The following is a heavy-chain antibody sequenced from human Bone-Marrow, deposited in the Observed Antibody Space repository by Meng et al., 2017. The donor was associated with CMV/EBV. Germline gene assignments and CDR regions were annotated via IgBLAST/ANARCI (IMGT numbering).Heavy chain of an antibody. CDR3: ARARYYGSGIAGMDV. CDR1: GFTFSSYW. D-gene: IGHD3-10*01. J-gene: IGHJ6*02. V-gene: IGHV3-74*01. CDR2: INSDGSST. Sequence: GEYLKISCAASGFTFSSYWMHWVRQAPGKGLVWVSRINSDGSSTSYADSVKGRFTISRDKAKNTLYLQMNSLRAEDTAVYYCARARYYGSGIAGMDVWGQATTVTVSS.